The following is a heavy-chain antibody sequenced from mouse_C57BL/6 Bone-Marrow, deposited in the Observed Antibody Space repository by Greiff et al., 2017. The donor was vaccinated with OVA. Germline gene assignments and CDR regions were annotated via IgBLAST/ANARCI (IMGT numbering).Heavy chain of an antibody. V-gene: IGHV1-69*01. Sequence: VQLQQPGAELVMPGASVKLSCKASGYTFTSYWMHWVKQRPGQGLEWIGEIDPSDSYTNYNQKFKGKSTLTVDKSSSTAYMQLSSLTSEDSAVYYCARDGYSYYFDYWGQGTTLTVSS. D-gene: IGHD2-3*01. CDR2: IDPSDSYT. CDR3: ARDGYSYYFDY. J-gene: IGHJ2*01. CDR1: GYTFTSYW.